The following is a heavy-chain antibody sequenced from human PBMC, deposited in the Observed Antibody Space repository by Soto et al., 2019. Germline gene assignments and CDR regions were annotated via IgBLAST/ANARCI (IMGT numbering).Heavy chain of an antibody. V-gene: IGHV1-3*01. CDR2: INAGNGNT. CDR3: ARDLAVTKGNYYYGMDV. CDR1: GYTFTSYA. Sequence: ASVKVSCKASGYTFTSYAMHWVRQAPGQRLEWMGWINAGNGNTKYSQKFQGRVTITRDTSASTAYMELSSLRSEDTAVYYCARDLAVTKGNYYYGMDVWGQGTTVTVSS. J-gene: IGHJ6*02. D-gene: IGHD4-4*01.